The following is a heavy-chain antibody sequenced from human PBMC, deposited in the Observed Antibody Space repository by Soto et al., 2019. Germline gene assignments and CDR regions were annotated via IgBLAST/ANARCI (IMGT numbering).Heavy chain of an antibody. V-gene: IGHV3-23*01. J-gene: IGHJ2*01. CDR2: ISGSGGST. CDR3: AKRTVGWYFDL. D-gene: IGHD4-17*01. CDR1: GFTFSSYA. Sequence: EVQLLESGGGLVQPGGSLRLSCAASGFTFSSYAMTWVRQAPGKGPEWVSVISGSGGSTYYADAAKGRFTISRDNSKNTLYLQMNSLRAEVTAVYYCAKRTVGWYFDLWGRGTLVTVSS.